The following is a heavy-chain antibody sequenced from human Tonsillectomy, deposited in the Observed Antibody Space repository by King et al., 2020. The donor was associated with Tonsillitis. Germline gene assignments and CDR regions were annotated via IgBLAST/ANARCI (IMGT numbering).Heavy chain of an antibody. CDR1: GFTFSHYA. V-gene: IGHV3-30-3*01. J-gene: IGHJ6*02. D-gene: IGHD4-17*01. CDR2: ISYDESNE. Sequence: QVQLVESGGGVVQPGRSLRLSCAASGFTFSHYAMHWVRQAPGKGLEWVAVISYDESNEYYADSVKGRFTVSRDNSKNTLYLQMNSLRGEDTAVYYCAKADYGDFGSHYYYGMDVWGQGTTVTVSS. CDR3: AKADYGDFGSHYYYGMDV.